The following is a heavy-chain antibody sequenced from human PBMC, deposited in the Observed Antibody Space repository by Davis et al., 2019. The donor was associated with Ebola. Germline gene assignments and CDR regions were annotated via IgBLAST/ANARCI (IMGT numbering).Heavy chain of an antibody. CDR1: GGSISSYY. CDR3: ARSIRLVAAARGFDY. D-gene: IGHD6-13*01. CDR2: IYYSGST. Sequence: SETLSLTCTVSGGSISSYYWSWIRQPPGKGLEWIGYIYYSGSTNYNPSLKSRVTISVDTSKNQFSPKLSSVTAADTAVYYCARSIRLVAAARGFDYWGQGTLVTVSS. V-gene: IGHV4-59*01. J-gene: IGHJ4*02.